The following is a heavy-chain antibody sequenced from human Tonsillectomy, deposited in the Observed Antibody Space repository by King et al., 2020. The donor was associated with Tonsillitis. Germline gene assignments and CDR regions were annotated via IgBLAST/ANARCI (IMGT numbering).Heavy chain of an antibody. V-gene: IGHV3-66*01. J-gene: IGHJ4*02. CDR3: ARDRIAVAGTLDY. CDR1: GFTVSSNY. CDR2: IYSGGST. Sequence: VQLVESGGGLVQPGGSLRLFCEASGFTVSSNYMSWVRQAPGKGLEWVSVIYSGGSTYYADSVKGRFTISRDNSKNTLYLQMNSLRAEDTAVYYCARDRIAVAGTLDYWGQGTLATVSS. D-gene: IGHD6-19*01.